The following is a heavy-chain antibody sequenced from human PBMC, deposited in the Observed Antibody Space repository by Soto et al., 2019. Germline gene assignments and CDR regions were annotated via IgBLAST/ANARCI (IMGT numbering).Heavy chain of an antibody. CDR3: ATSSSAPNRYDY. D-gene: IGHD6-6*01. CDR2: INHSGST. V-gene: IGHV4-34*01. J-gene: IGHJ4*02. CDR1: GGSFSGYH. Sequence: SETLSLTCAVYGGSFSGYHWSWIRQPPGKGLEWIGEINHSGSTNYNPSLKSRVTISVDTSKNQFSLKLSSVTAADTAVYYCATSSSAPNRYDYWGQGTLVTVSS.